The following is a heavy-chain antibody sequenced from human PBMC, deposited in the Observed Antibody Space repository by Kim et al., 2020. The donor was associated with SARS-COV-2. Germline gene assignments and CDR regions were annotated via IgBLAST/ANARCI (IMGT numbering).Heavy chain of an antibody. CDR1: GYTFTSYY. CDR3: ARGGGGDYYGSGSYYKFGFDY. CDR2: INPSGGST. J-gene: IGHJ4*02. V-gene: IGHV1-46*01. Sequence: ASVKVSCKASGYTFTSYYMHWVRQAPGQGLEWMGIINPSGGSTSYAQKFQGRVTMTRDTSTSTVYMELSSLRSEDTAVYYCARGGGGDYYGSGSYYKFGFDYWGQGTLVTVSS. D-gene: IGHD3-10*01.